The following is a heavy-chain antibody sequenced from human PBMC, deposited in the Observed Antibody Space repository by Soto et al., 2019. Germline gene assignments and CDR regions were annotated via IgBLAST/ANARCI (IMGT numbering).Heavy chain of an antibody. J-gene: IGHJ4*02. CDR3: VRDSGSTSPRPAH. CDR2: IIPIFGTP. V-gene: IGHV1-69*12. D-gene: IGHD3-10*01. CDR1: GDSFSSYA. Sequence: QVHLVQSGAEVKKPGSSVKVSCKVSGDSFSSYAISWVRQAPGQGLEWMGGIIPIFGTPNYAQKFQGRITITADESTRSAYMDMSSLRLEDTALYYCVRDSGSTSPRPAHWGQGTLVTVSS.